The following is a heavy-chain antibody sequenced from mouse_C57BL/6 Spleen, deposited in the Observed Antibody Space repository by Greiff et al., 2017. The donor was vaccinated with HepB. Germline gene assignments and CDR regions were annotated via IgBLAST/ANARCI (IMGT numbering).Heavy chain of an antibody. V-gene: IGHV1-4*01. Sequence: VQRVESGAELARPGASVKMSCKASGYTFTSYTMHWVKQRPGQGLEWIGYINPSSGYTKYNQKFKDKATLTADKSSSTAYMQLSSLTSEDSAVYYCARSSYDGYPFDYLGQGTTLTVSS. D-gene: IGHD2-3*01. CDR2: INPSSGYT. CDR1: GYTFTSYT. CDR3: ARSSYDGYPFDY. J-gene: IGHJ2*01.